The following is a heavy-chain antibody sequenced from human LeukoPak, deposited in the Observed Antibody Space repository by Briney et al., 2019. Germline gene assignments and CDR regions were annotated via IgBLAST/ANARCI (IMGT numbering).Heavy chain of an antibody. J-gene: IGHJ6*02. CDR1: GGTFSSYA. Sequence: SVKVSCNASGGTFSSYAISWVRQAPGQGLEWMGRIIPILGIANYAQKFQGRVTITADKSTSTAYMELSSLRSEDTAVYYCARASGPNGDYYYYGMDVWGQGTTVTVSS. CDR2: IIPILGIA. V-gene: IGHV1-69*04. CDR3: ARASGPNGDYYYYGMDV. D-gene: IGHD1-26*01.